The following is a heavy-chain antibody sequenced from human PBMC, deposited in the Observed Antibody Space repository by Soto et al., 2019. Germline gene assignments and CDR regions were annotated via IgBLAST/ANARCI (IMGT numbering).Heavy chain of an antibody. D-gene: IGHD2-15*01. CDR1: GGTFSSYA. CDR2: IIPIFCTA. CDR3: ARGRVSGYCSGGSCYSRFDY. J-gene: IGHJ4*02. Sequence: QVQLVQSGAEVKKPGSSVKVSCKASGGTFSSYAISWVRQAPGQGLEWMGGIIPIFCTANYAQKFQGRVTITADESTSTGYMELSSLRSEDTAVYYCARGRVSGYCSGGSCYSRFDYWGQGTLVTVSS. V-gene: IGHV1-69*01.